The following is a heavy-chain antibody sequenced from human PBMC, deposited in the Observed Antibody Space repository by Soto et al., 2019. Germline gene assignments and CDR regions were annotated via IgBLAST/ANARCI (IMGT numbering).Heavy chain of an antibody. CDR3: AKSATFVGLRLGEPPYYFDY. V-gene: IGHV3-23*01. D-gene: IGHD3-16*01. J-gene: IGHJ4*02. CDR1: GFTFSSYA. Sequence: GGSLRLSCAASGFTFSSYAMSWVRQAPGKGLEWVSAISGSGGSTYYADSVKGRFTISRDNSKNTLYLQMNSLRAEDTAVYYCAKSATFVGLRLGEPPYYFDYWGQGTLVTVSS. CDR2: ISGSGGST.